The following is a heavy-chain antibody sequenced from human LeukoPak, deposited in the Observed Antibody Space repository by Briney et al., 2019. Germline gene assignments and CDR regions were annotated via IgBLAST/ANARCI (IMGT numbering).Heavy chain of an antibody. Sequence: ASVKVSCKASGGTFSSYAISWVRQAPGQGLEWMGGIIPIFGTANYAQKFQGRVTITADKSTSTAYMELSSLRSEDTAVYYCARTSGSYPRYEDYWGQGTLVTVSS. CDR3: ARTSGSYPRYEDY. V-gene: IGHV1-69*06. D-gene: IGHD1-26*01. CDR2: IIPIFGTA. CDR1: GGTFSSYA. J-gene: IGHJ4*02.